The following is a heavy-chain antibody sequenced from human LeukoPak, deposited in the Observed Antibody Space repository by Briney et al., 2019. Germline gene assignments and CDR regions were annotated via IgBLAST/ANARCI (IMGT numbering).Heavy chain of an antibody. CDR2: INWNGDRT. J-gene: IGHJ4*02. CDR1: GFTFDDYG. Sequence: GGSLRLPRAASGFTFDDYGMSWVRQAPGKGLEWVSGINWNGDRTGYADSVKGRFTISRDNAKNSLHLQMNSLRAEDTAFYYCAREVPLDHGEFSYFDYWGQGTLVTVSS. V-gene: IGHV3-20*04. CDR3: AREVPLDHGEFSYFDY. D-gene: IGHD4-17*01.